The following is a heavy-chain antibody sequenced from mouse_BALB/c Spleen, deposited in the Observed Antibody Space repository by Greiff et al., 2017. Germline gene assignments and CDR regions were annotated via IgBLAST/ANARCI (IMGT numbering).Heavy chain of an antibody. CDR3: ARHWLANCDGPFAY. Sequence: EVMLVESGGGLVKPGGSLKLSCAASGFAFSSYDMSWVRQTPEKRLEWVAYISSGGGSTYYPDTVKGRFTISRDNAKNTLYLQMSSVKSEDTAMYDCARHWLANCDGPFAYWGQGTLVTVSA. V-gene: IGHV5-12-1*01. D-gene: IGHD4-1*01. J-gene: IGHJ3*01. CDR2: ISSGGGST. CDR1: GFAFSSYD.